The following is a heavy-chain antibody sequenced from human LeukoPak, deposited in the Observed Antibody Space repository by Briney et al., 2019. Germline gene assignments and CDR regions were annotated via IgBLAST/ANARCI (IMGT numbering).Heavy chain of an antibody. CDR3: ARDLSGNSYNFDL. D-gene: IGHD5-18*01. CDR1: GYIFTSYY. J-gene: IGHJ4*02. CDR2: INPSGGST. Sequence: ASVKVSCKAPGYIFTSYYMHWVRQAPGQGLEWMGIINPSGGSTRYAQKFQGRVTMSRDTSTSTVYMELSSLRSEDTAVYYCARDLSGNSYNFDLWGQGTLVTVCS. V-gene: IGHV1-46*01.